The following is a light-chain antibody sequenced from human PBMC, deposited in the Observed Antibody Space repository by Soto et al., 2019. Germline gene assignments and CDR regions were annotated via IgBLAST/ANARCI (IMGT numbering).Light chain of an antibody. CDR3: MQRGQWPYT. CDR1: QSLTLGDGNIY. V-gene: IGKV2-30*02. Sequence: DAVMTQSPPSLPVTLGQSASISCRSSQSLTLGDGNIYLNWFHQRPGQSPRRLIYKVSNRDSGVPDRFSGSGSDTYFTLTISRVEAEVVVGVYYCMQRGQWPYTFGQGTKLEIK. CDR2: KVS. J-gene: IGKJ2*01.